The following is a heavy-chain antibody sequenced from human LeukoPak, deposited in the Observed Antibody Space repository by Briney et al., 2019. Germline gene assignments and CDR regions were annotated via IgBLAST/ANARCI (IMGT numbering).Heavy chain of an antibody. CDR3: ARSGDLRPYFDY. CDR1: GFTISTNY. J-gene: IGHJ4*02. V-gene: IGHV3-66*01. CDR2: VYTDIST. Sequence: GGSLRLSCAASGFTISTNYTSWVRQAPGKGPEWVSVVYTDISTYYADSVKGRFTTSRDNSKNTVYLQMSSLRAEDTAVYYCARSGDLRPYFDYWGQGTLVTVSS. D-gene: IGHD3-10*01.